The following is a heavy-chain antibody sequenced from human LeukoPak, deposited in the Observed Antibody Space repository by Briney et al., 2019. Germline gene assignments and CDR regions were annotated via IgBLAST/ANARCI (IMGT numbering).Heavy chain of an antibody. CDR3: AAHYYDSFDY. CDR2: IYYSGST. V-gene: IGHV4-59*01. Sequence: SETLSLTCTVSGGSISSYFWSWIRQPPGKGLEWIGYIYYSGSTNYNPSLKSRVTISVDTSKNQFSLKLSSVTAADTAVYYCAAHYYDSFDYWGQGTLATVSS. D-gene: IGHD3-22*01. CDR1: GGSISSYF. J-gene: IGHJ4*02.